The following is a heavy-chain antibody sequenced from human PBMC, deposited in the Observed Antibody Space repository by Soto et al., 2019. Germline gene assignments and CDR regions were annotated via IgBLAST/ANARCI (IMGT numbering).Heavy chain of an antibody. CDR2: INPSGGST. CDR3: ARRAGGLLDYYYYGMDV. D-gene: IGHD1-26*01. Sequence: GASVKVSCKASGYTFTSYYMHWVRQAPGQGLEWMGIINPSGGSTSYAQKFQGRVTMTRDTSTSTVYMELSSLRSEDAAVYYCARRAGGLLDYYYYGMDVWGQGTTVTVSS. CDR1: GYTFTSYY. J-gene: IGHJ6*02. V-gene: IGHV1-46*01.